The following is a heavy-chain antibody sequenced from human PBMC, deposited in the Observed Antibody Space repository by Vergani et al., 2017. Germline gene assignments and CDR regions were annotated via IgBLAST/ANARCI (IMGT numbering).Heavy chain of an antibody. D-gene: IGHD1-7*01. J-gene: IGHJ4*02. CDR3: AMGITGITDQFGY. CDR1: GCSIRSGGYQ. Sequence: QVQLQESGPGLVKPSQTLSLTCSVSGCSIRSGGYQWTWIRQHPGKGLEWIGNIYNSGTTYHNPSLKSRVNISIDTSRNQFSLSLSSVTAADTAVYYCAMGITGITDQFGYWGQGTLVTVSS. CDR2: IYNSGTT. V-gene: IGHV4-31*03.